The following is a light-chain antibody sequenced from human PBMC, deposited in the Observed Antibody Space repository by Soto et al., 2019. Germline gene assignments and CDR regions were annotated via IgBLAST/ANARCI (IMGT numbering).Light chain of an antibody. CDR3: QESYSTPLFA. J-gene: IGKJ3*01. V-gene: IGKV1-39*01. CDR2: GAS. CDR1: QNINNY. Sequence: DLQLTQSPPSLSASVGDRVTIAGRASQNINNYLNWYQQKPGKAPKLLIYGASTLQTGVPSRFSGSGSGTDFTLTITGLQPEDFATYYCQESYSTPLFAFGPGTKVDFK.